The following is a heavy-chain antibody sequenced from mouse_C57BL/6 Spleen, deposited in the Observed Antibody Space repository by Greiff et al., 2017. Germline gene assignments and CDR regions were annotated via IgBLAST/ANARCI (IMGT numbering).Heavy chain of an antibody. D-gene: IGHD2-2*01. CDR3: ARSDYGYDNYFDY. V-gene: IGHV1-18*01. CDR1: GYTFTDYN. J-gene: IGHJ2*01. Sequence: EVQLQQSGPELVKPGASVKIPCKASGYTFTDYNMDWVKQSPGKSLEWIGDINPNNGGTIYNQKFKGKATLTVDKSSSTAYMELRSLTSEDTAVYYCARSDYGYDNYFDYWGQGTTLTVSS. CDR2: INPNNGGT.